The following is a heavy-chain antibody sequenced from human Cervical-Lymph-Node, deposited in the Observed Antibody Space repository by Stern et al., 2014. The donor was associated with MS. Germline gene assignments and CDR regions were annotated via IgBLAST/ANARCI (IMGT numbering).Heavy chain of an antibody. V-gene: IGHV5-51*03. D-gene: IGHD2-21*01. Sequence: EVQLVESGAELKKSGESLKISCKTSGYNFSNYWVAWVRQVSGKGLEWIGIIYPGDSDIRYSTYVQGHVTMSGDKSNTTAYLQWKSLKASDTAVYYCARWSVACDYWGQGALITVSS. CDR3: ARWSVACDY. CDR2: IYPGDSDI. CDR1: GYNFSNYW. J-gene: IGHJ4*02.